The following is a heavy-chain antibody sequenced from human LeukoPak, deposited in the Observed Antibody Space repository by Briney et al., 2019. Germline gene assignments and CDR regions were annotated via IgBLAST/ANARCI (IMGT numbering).Heavy chain of an antibody. J-gene: IGHJ4*02. D-gene: IGHD3-3*01. CDR1: GGSVSSSSYY. CDR3: ARVIFLEWFTDY. CDR2: IYYSGST. V-gene: IGHV4-61*01. Sequence: SETLSLTCNVSGGSVSSSSYYWSWIRQPPGKGLEWIGYIYYSGSTNYNPSLKSRVTISVDTSRNQFSLKLSSVTAADTAVYYCARVIFLEWFTDYWGQGTLVTVSS.